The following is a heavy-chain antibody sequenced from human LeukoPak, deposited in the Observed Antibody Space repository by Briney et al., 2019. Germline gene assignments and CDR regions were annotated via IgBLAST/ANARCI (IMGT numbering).Heavy chain of an antibody. D-gene: IGHD1-26*01. Sequence: VASVKVSCKASGYTFTSYGITWVRQAPGQGLEWMGWINPNSGGTNYAQKFQGRVTMTRDTSISTAYMELSRLRSDDTAVYYCARSNPSSSGSYLKYYYYMDVWGKGTTVTVSS. CDR1: GYTFTSYG. CDR2: INPNSGGT. J-gene: IGHJ6*03. CDR3: ARSNPSSSGSYLKYYYYMDV. V-gene: IGHV1-2*02.